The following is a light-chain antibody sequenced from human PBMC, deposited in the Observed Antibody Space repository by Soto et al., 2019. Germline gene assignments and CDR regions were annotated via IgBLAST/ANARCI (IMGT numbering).Light chain of an antibody. V-gene: IGKV3-20*01. Sequence: EIVLTQSPGTLSLSPGERATFSCRASQSVSSNFVAWFQQKPGQVPRLLIYRASNRATGIPDRFSGSGSGTDFTLTIYRLEPEDFAVYYCQQYVSSPFTFGPGTKVDI. J-gene: IGKJ3*01. CDR2: RAS. CDR1: QSVSSNF. CDR3: QQYVSSPFT.